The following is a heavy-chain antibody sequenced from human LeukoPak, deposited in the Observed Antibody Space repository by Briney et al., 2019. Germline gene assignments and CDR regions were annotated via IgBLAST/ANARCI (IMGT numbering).Heavy chain of an antibody. CDR3: ARDSTYSGYDRPLDY. D-gene: IGHD5-12*01. V-gene: IGHV4-30-2*01. J-gene: IGHJ4*02. Sequence: SETLSLTCTVSGGSISTGGYSWSWIRQPPGKGLEWIGYIYHTGNTYYTPSLKSRVAISVDTSKNQFSLKLSSVTAADTAVYYCARDSTYSGYDRPLDYWGPGTLVTVSS. CDR1: GGSISTGGYS. CDR2: IYHTGNT.